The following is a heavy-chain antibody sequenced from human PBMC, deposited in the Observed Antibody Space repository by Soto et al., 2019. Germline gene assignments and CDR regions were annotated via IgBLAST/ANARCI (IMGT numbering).Heavy chain of an antibody. J-gene: IGHJ4*02. D-gene: IGHD6-13*01. CDR2: ISSDGTNK. V-gene: IGHV3-30*02. CDR1: GFTFNRYG. Sequence: PGGSLRLSCAASGFTFNRYGMHWVRQAPGKGLEWVAFISSDGTNKYYAASVKGRFTISRDNSKNTLNLQVPSLSADDTAVYYCARGGVAMSSFYFDSWGLGTLVTVSS. CDR3: ARGGVAMSSFYFDS.